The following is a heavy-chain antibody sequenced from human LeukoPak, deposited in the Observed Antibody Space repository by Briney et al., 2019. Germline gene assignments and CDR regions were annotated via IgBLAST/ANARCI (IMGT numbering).Heavy chain of an antibody. CDR2: IRYDGSNK. D-gene: IGHD6-25*01. J-gene: IGHJ3*02. CDR3: AKQGRIAASKAYVDDAFDI. V-gene: IGHV3-30*02. CDR1: GFTFSSYG. Sequence: PGGSLRLSCAASGFTFSSYGMHWVRQAPGKGLEWVAFIRYDGSNKYYADSVKCRFTISRDNSKNTLYLQMNSLRAEDTAVYYCAKQGRIAASKAYVDDAFDIWGQGTMVTVSS.